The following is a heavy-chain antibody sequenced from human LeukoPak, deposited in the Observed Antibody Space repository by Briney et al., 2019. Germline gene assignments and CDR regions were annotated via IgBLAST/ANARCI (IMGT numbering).Heavy chain of an antibody. D-gene: IGHD6-13*01. CDR2: IWYDGSSK. CDR3: ARSQSSSLIDY. J-gene: IGHJ4*02. Sequence: GRSLRLSCAASGFSFSAYGVHWVRQAPGKGLEWVAVIWYDGSSKDYADSVKGRFTFSRDNSKNTLYLQMNSLTVEDTAVHYCARSQSSSLIDYWGQGTLVTVSS. V-gene: IGHV3-33*01. CDR1: GFSFSAYG.